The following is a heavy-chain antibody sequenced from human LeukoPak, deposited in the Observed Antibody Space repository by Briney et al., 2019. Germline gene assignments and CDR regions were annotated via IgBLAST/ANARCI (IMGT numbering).Heavy chain of an antibody. J-gene: IGHJ4*02. D-gene: IGHD2-21*01. CDR3: ARVAYGGHYDY. V-gene: IGHV1-2*02. Sequence: ASVKVSCKASGYTFTGYYMHWVRQAPGQGLEWRGWINPSSGGTNYTQKFQGRVTMTRDTSISTAYMELSRLRSEDTSVYYCARVAYGGHYDYWGQGTLVTVSS. CDR2: INPSSGGT. CDR1: GYTFTGYY.